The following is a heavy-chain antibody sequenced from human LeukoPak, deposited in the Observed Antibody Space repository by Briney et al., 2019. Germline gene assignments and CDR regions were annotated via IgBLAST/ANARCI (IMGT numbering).Heavy chain of an antibody. CDR1: GYTFTSYD. Sequence: ASVKVSCKASGYTFTSYDINWVRQATGQGLEWMGWLNPNSGNTGYAQKFQGRVTMTRNTSISTAYMELSSLRSEDTAVHYCARGRRNGDFWSGYDIDYWGQGILVTVSS. D-gene: IGHD3-3*01. V-gene: IGHV1-8*01. J-gene: IGHJ4*02. CDR3: ARGRRNGDFWSGYDIDY. CDR2: LNPNSGNT.